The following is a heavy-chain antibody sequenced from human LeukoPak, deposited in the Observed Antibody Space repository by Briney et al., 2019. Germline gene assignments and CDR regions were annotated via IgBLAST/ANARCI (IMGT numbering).Heavy chain of an antibody. CDR2: TPYHGVSR. CDR3: AKDRHGDYTSDY. CDR1: GFIFGSYG. J-gene: IGHJ4*02. Sequence: PGGSLRLSCAASGFIFGSYGMRWVRQAPGKGLEWVAFTPYHGVSRYYTESVKGRFTISRDNSKSTLYLQMNSLRIEDTAVYYCAKDRHGDYTSDYWGQGSLVIVSS. D-gene: IGHD4-17*01. V-gene: IGHV3-30*02.